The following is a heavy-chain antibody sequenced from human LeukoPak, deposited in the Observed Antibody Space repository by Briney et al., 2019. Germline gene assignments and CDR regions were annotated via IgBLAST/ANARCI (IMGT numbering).Heavy chain of an antibody. D-gene: IGHD6-19*01. CDR2: IYHSGST. J-gene: IGHJ4*02. CDR3: ARWQVWIHPFDY. CDR1: GYSISSGYY. V-gene: IGHV4-38-2*02. Sequence: SETLSLTCTVSGYSISSGYYWAWIRQPPGKGLECIGGIYHSGSTYYNPSLKSRVTISVDTSKNQFSLKLTSVTAADTAVYYCARWQVWIHPFDYWGQGTLVTVSS.